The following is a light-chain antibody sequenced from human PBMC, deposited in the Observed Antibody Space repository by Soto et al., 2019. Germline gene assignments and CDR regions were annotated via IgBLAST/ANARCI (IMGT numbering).Light chain of an antibody. J-gene: IGKJ4*02. CDR1: QSISSW. Sequence: DIQMTQSPSTLSASVGDRVTITCRASQSISSWLAWYQQKPGKAPNLLIYKASSLESGVPSRFSGSGSGTEFILTVSSLHLDDFTPYSCQPYHSYPTTFCGGT. CDR2: KAS. CDR3: QPYHSYPTT. V-gene: IGKV1-5*03.